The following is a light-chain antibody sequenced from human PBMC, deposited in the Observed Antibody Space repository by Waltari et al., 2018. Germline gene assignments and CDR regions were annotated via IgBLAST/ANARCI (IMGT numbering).Light chain of an antibody. CDR1: KSDIGDYDF. CDR2: DVT. V-gene: IGLV2-14*03. Sequence: QSALTQPASVSGSPGQSITISCTGTKSDIGDYDFVSWYQQHPDRAPQLVIYDVTDRPSGVSRRFSGSKSGNTASLTISRLQAEDEADYYCSSFSGSSTPYLFGTGTRVTVL. J-gene: IGLJ1*01. CDR3: SSFSGSSTPYL.